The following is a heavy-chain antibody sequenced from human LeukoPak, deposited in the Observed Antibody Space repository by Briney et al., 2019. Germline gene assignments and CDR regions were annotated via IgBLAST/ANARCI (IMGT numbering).Heavy chain of an antibody. J-gene: IGHJ4*02. CDR1: GLTFTAYL. V-gene: IGHV3-30-3*01. CDR2: MSSDGNAM. D-gene: IGHD3-22*01. CDR3: VRESEYYFDHSASFDY. Sequence: GRSLRLSCAASGLTFTAYLIHWVRQAPGKGLEWVAVMSSDGNAMFYADSVKGRFTISRDNSKNALYLQMNSLRAEDTAVYYCVRESEYYFDHSASFDYWGQGTLVTVSS.